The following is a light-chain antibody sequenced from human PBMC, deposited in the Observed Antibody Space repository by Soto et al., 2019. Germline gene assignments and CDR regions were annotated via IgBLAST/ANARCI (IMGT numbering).Light chain of an antibody. V-gene: IGKV1-17*03. CDR2: AAS. CDR3: QQRSNWPRT. CDR1: QGISSY. J-gene: IGKJ1*01. Sequence: DIQMTQSPSAMSASVGDRVTITCRASQGISSYLSWYQQKPGKAPKLLIYAASSLRSGVTSRFSGSGSGTDFTLTISSLEPEDFAVYYCQQRSNWPRTFGQGTRWIS.